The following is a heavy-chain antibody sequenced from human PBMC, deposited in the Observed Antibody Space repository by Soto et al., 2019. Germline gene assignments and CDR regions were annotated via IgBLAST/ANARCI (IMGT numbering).Heavy chain of an antibody. J-gene: IGHJ5*02. CDR1: GGTFSSYA. CDR2: IIPIFGTA. V-gene: IGHV1-69*12. Sequence: QVQLVQSGAEVKKPGSSVKVSCKASGGTFSSYAISWVRQAPGQGLEWMGGIIPIFGTANYAQKFQGRVTITADXXTXTXXMELSSLRSEDTAVYYCARDPKAIFGVAVHEWFDPWGQGTLVTVSS. D-gene: IGHD3-3*01. CDR3: ARDPKAIFGVAVHEWFDP.